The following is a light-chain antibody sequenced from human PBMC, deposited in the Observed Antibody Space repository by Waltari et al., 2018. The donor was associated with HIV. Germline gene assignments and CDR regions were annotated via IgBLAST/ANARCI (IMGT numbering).Light chain of an antibody. CDR3: SSYTSRAVSTYV. CDR1: SSDVGDYNY. J-gene: IGLJ1*01. V-gene: IGLV2-14*01. Sequence: QSALTQPASVSGSPGPSITISCIGTSSDVGDYNYVSWYQQHPGKAPKVMIYEVSNRLSGISDRFSGSKSGNTASLTISGLQAEDEADYYCSSYTSRAVSTYVFGTGTKVTVL. CDR2: EVS.